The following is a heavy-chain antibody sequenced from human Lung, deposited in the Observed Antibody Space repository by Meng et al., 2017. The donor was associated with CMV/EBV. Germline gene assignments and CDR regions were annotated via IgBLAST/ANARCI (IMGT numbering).Heavy chain of an antibody. V-gene: IGHV1-2*02. Sequence: SVXVSXXASGYTFTGYYMHWVRQAPGQGLEWMGWINPNSGGTNYAQKFQGRVTMTRDTSISTAYMELSRLRSDDTAVYYCARGTGYSSSSGVYWGQGTLVTVSS. CDR3: ARGTGYSSSSGVY. J-gene: IGHJ4*02. D-gene: IGHD6-6*01. CDR2: INPNSGGT. CDR1: GYTFTGYY.